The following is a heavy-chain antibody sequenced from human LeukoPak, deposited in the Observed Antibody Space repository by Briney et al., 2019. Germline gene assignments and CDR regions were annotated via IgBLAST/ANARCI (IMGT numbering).Heavy chain of an antibody. V-gene: IGHV4-59*01. D-gene: IGHD2-2*01. Sequence: SETLSLTCTVSGGSISSYYWSWIRQPPGKGLEWIGYIYYSGSTNYNPSLKSRVTISVDTSKNQFSLKLSSVTAADTAVYYCVRIPNCSSTSCYHDAFDIWGQGTMVTVSS. J-gene: IGHJ3*02. CDR3: VRIPNCSSTSCYHDAFDI. CDR1: GGSISSYY. CDR2: IYYSGST.